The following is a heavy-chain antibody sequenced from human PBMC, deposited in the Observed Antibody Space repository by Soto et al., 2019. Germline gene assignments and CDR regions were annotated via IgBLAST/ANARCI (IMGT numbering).Heavy chain of an antibody. CDR1: GFTFSSYA. V-gene: IGHV3-23*01. D-gene: IGHD3-10*01. J-gene: IGHJ4*02. Sequence: EVQLLESGGGLVQPGGSLRLSCATSGFTFSSYAMNWVRQAPGKGLEWVSVISGSGDSTYYADSVKGRFTISRDNSKNTLYLPMNSLSAEDSAVYYCANRAYGSDFDYWGQGTLVTVSS. CDR3: ANRAYGSDFDY. CDR2: ISGSGDST.